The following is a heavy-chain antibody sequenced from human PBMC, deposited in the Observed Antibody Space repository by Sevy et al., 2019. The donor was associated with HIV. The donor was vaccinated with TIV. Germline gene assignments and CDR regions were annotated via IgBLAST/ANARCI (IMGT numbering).Heavy chain of an antibody. CDR3: VGADRPNQGDF. J-gene: IGHJ4*02. D-gene: IGHD6-6*01. CDR2: IYSDGTT. CDR1: GFTVSRNF. V-gene: IGHV3-53*01. Sequence: GGSLRLSCAASGFTVSRNFMSWIRQAPGKGLEWVEIIYSDGTTFYADSLKGRLTISRDNSRNTLYLQMNTLGAEDTAVYYCVGADRPNQGDFWGQGTLVTVSS.